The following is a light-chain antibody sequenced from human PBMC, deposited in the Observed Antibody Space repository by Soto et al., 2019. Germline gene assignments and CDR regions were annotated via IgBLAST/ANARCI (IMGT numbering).Light chain of an antibody. CDR1: SSDVGGYNY. Sequence: QSVLTQPPSASGSPGQSVTISCTGTSSDVGGYNYVFWYQQHPGKAPKVMIYDVTKRPSGVPDRFSGSKSGNTASLTVSVLQAEDEADYYCSSYAGNNNLVFGGGTKLTVL. CDR3: SSYAGNNNLV. CDR2: DVT. V-gene: IGLV2-8*01. J-gene: IGLJ3*02.